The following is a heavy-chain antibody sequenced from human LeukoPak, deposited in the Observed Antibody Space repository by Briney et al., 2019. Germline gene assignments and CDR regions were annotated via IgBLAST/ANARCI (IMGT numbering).Heavy chain of an antibody. J-gene: IGHJ5*02. Sequence: ETLSLTCTVSGYSISSGYYWGWIRQPPGKGLEWIGSIYHSGSTYYNPSLKSRVTISVDTSKNQFSLRLSSVTAADTAVYYCVRDGYSSSWYWFDPWGQGTLVTVSS. CDR3: VRDGYSSSWYWFDP. D-gene: IGHD6-13*01. V-gene: IGHV4-38-2*02. CDR1: GYSISSGYY. CDR2: IYHSGST.